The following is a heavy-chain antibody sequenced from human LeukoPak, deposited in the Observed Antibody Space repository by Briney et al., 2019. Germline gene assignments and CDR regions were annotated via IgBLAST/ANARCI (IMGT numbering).Heavy chain of an antibody. CDR1: GFTFSSSA. Sequence: PGGSLRLSCAASGFTFSSSAMSWVRQAPGKGLEWVSGIGGSGAGTYYAVSVKGRFTISRDNSKNTLYLQMNSLRAEDMAVYYCATTLHSGYYDLYWGQGTLVTVSS. CDR2: IGGSGAGT. CDR3: ATTLHSGYYDLY. J-gene: IGHJ4*02. D-gene: IGHD3-22*01. V-gene: IGHV3-23*01.